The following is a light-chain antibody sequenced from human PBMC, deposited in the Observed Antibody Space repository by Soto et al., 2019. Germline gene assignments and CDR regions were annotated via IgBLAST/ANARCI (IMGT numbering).Light chain of an antibody. CDR3: QQSYSIPLT. J-gene: IGKJ4*01. V-gene: IGKV1-39*01. Sequence: DIQMTQSPSSLSASVGDRVTITCRASQSISSYLNWYQQKPGKAPVLLIYAASSLQSGVPSRFSGSGSGTDFTLTIGSLQPEDFATYYCQQSYSIPLTFGGGTKVEIK. CDR1: QSISSY. CDR2: AAS.